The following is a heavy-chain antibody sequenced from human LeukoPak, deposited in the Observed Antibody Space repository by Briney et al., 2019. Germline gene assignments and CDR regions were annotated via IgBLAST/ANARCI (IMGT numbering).Heavy chain of an antibody. D-gene: IGHD3-3*01. CDR1: GYSISSGYY. Sequence: SETLSLTCTVPGYSISSGYYWGWIRQPPGKGLEWIGSIYHSGSTYYNPSLKSRVTISVDTSKNQFSLKLSSVTAADTAVYYCARDMYDFWSGYFWNYYYYMDVWGKGTTVTVSS. CDR2: IYHSGST. V-gene: IGHV4-38-2*02. CDR3: ARDMYDFWSGYFWNYYYYMDV. J-gene: IGHJ6*03.